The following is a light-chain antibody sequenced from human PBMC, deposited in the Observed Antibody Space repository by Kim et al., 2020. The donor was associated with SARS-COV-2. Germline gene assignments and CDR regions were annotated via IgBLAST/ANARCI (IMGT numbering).Light chain of an antibody. CDR3: QQRGNWPYT. CDR1: QSVSNY. Sequence: SLSPGDRATHSCRASQSVSNYLAWYQQKPGQAPRLLIYDASNGATGIPARFSGSGSGKDFTLTISSLEPEDFAVYYCQQRGNWPYTFGPGTKLEI. CDR2: DAS. J-gene: IGKJ2*01. V-gene: IGKV3-11*01.